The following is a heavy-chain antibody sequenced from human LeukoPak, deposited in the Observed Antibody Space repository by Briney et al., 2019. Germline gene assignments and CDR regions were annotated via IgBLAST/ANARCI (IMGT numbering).Heavy chain of an antibody. CDR1: GGSISSGGYY. CDR3: ARVVSSGGHFDY. J-gene: IGHJ4*02. D-gene: IGHD2-15*01. CDR2: IYYSGST. V-gene: IGHV4-31*03. Sequence: SETLSLTCTVSGGSISSGGYYWSWIRQHPGKGLEWIGYIYYSGSTYYNPSLKSRVTISVDTSKNQFSLKLSSVTAADTAVYYCARVVSSGGHFDYWGQGTLVTVSS.